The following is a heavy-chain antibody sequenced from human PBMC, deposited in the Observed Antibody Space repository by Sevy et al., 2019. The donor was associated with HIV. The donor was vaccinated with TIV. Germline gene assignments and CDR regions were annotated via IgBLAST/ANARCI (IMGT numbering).Heavy chain of an antibody. V-gene: IGHV3-23*01. CDR3: AKDQFSGRFPRHCDY. J-gene: IGHJ4*02. CDR2: IIGSGGST. Sequence: GGSLRLSCAASGFPFGNYAMHWVRQAPGKGLEWVSGIIGSGGSTYYADSVKGRFTISRDNSKNTLYLQMNSLRAEDTPIYYCAKDQFSGRFPRHCDYWGQGTLVTVSS. CDR1: GFPFGNYA. D-gene: IGHD1-26*01.